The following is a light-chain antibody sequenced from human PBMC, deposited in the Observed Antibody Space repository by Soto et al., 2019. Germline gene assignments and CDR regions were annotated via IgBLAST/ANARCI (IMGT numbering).Light chain of an antibody. Sequence: DIQMTQSPSTLSASVGDRVTITCRASQSISSWLAWYQQKPGKAPKLLIYDASSLESGVPSRFSGSGSGTEFTLTICSLQPDDFATYYCHQYNSYSWTFGQGTKVEIK. V-gene: IGKV1-5*01. J-gene: IGKJ1*01. CDR1: QSISSW. CDR2: DAS. CDR3: HQYNSYSWT.